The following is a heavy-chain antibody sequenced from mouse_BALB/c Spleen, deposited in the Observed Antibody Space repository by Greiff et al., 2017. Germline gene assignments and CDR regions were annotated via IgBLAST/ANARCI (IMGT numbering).Heavy chain of an antibody. CDR2: IFPGDGST. V-gene: IGHV1S56*01. CDR1: GYSFPSYW. Sequence: QVQLQQPGAELVRPGASVKLSCKASGYSFPSYWMNWVRQRPEQGLEWIGWIFPGDGSTKYNEKFKGKATLTTDKSSSTAYMQLSRLTSEDSAVYFCARERDPYFYAMDYWGQGTSVTVSS. CDR3: ARERDPYFYAMDY. J-gene: IGHJ4*01. D-gene: IGHD2-10*01.